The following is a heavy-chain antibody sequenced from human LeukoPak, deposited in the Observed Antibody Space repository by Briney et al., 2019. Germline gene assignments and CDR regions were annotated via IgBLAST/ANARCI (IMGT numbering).Heavy chain of an antibody. CDR2: IYHSGST. CDR3: ARGEGIAAKENWFDP. D-gene: IGHD6-13*01. V-gene: IGHV4-30-2*01. J-gene: IGHJ5*02. Sequence: PSETLSLTCTVSGGSISSSSYYWSWIRQPPGKGLEWIGYIYHSGSTYYNPSLKSRVTISVDRSKNQFSLKLSSVTAADTAVYYCARGEGIAAKENWFDPWGQGTLVTVSS. CDR1: GGSISSSSYY.